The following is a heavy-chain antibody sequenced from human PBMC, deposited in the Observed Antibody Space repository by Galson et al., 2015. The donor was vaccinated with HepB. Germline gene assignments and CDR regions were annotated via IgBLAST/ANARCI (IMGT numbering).Heavy chain of an antibody. CDR3: VRDRDGYPRGYFDF. D-gene: IGHD5-24*01. V-gene: IGHV3-33*01. J-gene: IGHJ4*02. Sequence: SLRLSCAAAGFTFRNYGMHWVRQAPGKGLEWVAVIWYDGSNSYYADLVKGRFTFSRDNSRNTLYLQMDSLRVEDTALYYCVRDRDGYPRGYFDFWGQGTLVTVSS. CDR2: IWYDGSNS. CDR1: GFTFRNYG.